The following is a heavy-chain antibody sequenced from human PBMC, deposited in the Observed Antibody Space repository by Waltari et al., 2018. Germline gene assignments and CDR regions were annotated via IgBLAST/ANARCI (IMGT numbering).Heavy chain of an antibody. CDR1: GFTVSSNY. D-gene: IGHD6-13*01. CDR2: IYGVCSK. CDR3: ATRQNEVGAAGLYGMDV. J-gene: IGHJ6*02. V-gene: IGHV3-53*01. Sequence: EVQLVDSGGGLIQPGGSLRLSCAASGFTVSSNYMSWVRQAPGKGLGVVSVIYGVCSKYHADSVKGRFTISRDNSKNTLYLQMNSLRAEDTAVYYCATRQNEVGAAGLYGMDVWGQGTTVTVSS.